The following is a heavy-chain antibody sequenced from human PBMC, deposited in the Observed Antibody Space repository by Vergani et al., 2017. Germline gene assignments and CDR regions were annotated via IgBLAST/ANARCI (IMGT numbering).Heavy chain of an antibody. Sequence: QLQLQESGSGLVKPSQTLSLTCTVSGGSLSSVGYSWSWIRQTPGKGLEWIAYIYHSGSTYYNPSFKSRVTISVDKSKNQVYLKMTSVTAADTAVYYCAISATRDLGWFDPWGQGALVTVAS. J-gene: IGHJ5*02. D-gene: IGHD3-16*01. CDR1: GGSLSSVGYS. V-gene: IGHV4-30-2*01. CDR3: AISATRDLGWFDP. CDR2: IYHSGST.